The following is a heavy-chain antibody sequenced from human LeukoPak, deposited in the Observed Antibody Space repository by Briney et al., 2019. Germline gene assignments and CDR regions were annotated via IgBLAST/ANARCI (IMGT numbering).Heavy chain of an antibody. CDR3: ARQGGYIAPLAL. CDR2: ISYSGNT. J-gene: IGHJ4*02. Sequence: PSETPSLTCTVSGGSISSYYWSWIRQPPGKGLEWIGYISYSGNTNYNPSLKSRVTISVDTSKNQFSLQLTSVTAADTAVYYCARQGGYIAPLALWGQGTLVTVSA. D-gene: IGHD6-13*01. CDR1: GGSISSYY. V-gene: IGHV4-59*08.